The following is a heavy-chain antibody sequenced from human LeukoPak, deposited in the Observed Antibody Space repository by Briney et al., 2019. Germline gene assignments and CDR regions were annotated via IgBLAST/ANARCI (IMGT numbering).Heavy chain of an antibody. CDR1: GYSISSGYY. Sequence: ETLSLTCAVSGYSISSGYYWGWIRQSPGKGLEWIGSMYHSGSTYYNPSLKSRVTTAVDTSKNQFSLKLSSVTAADTAVYYCARHTSKGWGIRYWGQGTLVTVSS. CDR3: ARHTSKGWGIRY. D-gene: IGHD3-16*01. J-gene: IGHJ4*02. V-gene: IGHV4-38-2*01. CDR2: MYHSGST.